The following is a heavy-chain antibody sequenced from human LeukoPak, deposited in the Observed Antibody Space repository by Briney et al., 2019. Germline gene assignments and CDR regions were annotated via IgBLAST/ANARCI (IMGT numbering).Heavy chain of an antibody. CDR1: GYSFTSYW. Sequence: GESLKISCKGSGYSFTSYWISWVREMPGKGLEWMGRIDPSDSYTNYSPSFQGHVTISADKSISTAYLQWSSLKASDTAMYYCARTIRTGYCSSTSCYEDGMDVWGQGTTVTVSS. D-gene: IGHD2-2*01. J-gene: IGHJ6*02. V-gene: IGHV5-10-1*01. CDR3: ARTIRTGYCSSTSCYEDGMDV. CDR2: IDPSDSYT.